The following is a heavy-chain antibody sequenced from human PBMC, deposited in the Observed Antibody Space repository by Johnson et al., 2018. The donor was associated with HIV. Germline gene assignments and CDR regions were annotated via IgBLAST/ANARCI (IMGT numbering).Heavy chain of an antibody. D-gene: IGHD2-15*01. CDR2: IKEDGSEK. V-gene: IGHV3-7*01. CDR1: VFTFRNYL. CDR3: ARDWGGYCSGGSCYGDAFDI. J-gene: IGHJ3*02. Sequence: VQLVESGGGLVQPGGSLRLSCAASVFTFRNYLMSWVRQAPGKGLEWVANIKEDGSEKFYVDSVEGRFTISRDNAKNSLYLQMNSLRAEDTAVYYCARDWGGYCSGGSCYGDAFDIWGQGTRVTVSS.